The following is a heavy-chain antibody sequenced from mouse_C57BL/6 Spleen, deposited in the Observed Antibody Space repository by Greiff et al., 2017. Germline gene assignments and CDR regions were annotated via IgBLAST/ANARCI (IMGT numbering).Heavy chain of an antibody. D-gene: IGHD2-4*01. CDR1: GFTFSDYG. CDR3: ARPGDYDEAWFAC. J-gene: IGHJ3*01. V-gene: IGHV5-17*01. CDR2: ISSGSSTI. Sequence: EVKLMESGGGLVKPGGSLKLSRAASGFTFSDYGMHWVRQAPEKGLEWVAYISSGSSTIYYADTVKGRFTISRDNAKNTLFLQMTSLRSEDTAMYYCARPGDYDEAWFACWGQGTLVTVSA.